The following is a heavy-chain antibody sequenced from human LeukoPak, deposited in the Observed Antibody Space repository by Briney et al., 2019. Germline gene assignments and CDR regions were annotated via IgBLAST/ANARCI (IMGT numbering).Heavy chain of an antibody. CDR3: AKARGFSGSYIDY. J-gene: IGHJ4*02. CDR2: ISGGGGST. Sequence: GGSLRLSCAASGFTFSSYAMSWVRQAPGKGLEWVSLISGGGGSTYSADSVKGRFSIPRDNSRNTLYLQMNSLRAEDTAVYYCAKARGFSGSYIDYWGQGTLVTVSS. D-gene: IGHD1-26*01. CDR1: GFTFSSYA. V-gene: IGHV3-23*01.